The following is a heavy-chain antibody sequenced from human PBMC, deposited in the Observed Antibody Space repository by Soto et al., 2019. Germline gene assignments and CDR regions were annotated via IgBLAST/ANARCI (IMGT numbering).Heavy chain of an antibody. V-gene: IGHV4-59*01. J-gene: IGHJ4*02. CDR3: ARTVAAPYYYFDY. Sequence: PSETLSLTCSVSGGSTSSYYWSWIRQPPGKGLEWIGYIYFSGSTNYNPSLKSRVTISVDTSKNQFSLKLSSVTAADTAVYYCARTVAAPYYYFDYWGQGTLLTVSS. D-gene: IGHD2-8*01. CDR2: IYFSGST. CDR1: GGSTSSYY.